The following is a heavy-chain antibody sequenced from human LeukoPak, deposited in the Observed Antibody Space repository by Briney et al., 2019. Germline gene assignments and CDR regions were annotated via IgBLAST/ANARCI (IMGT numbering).Heavy chain of an antibody. CDR3: ARGGGLDV. J-gene: IGHJ6*02. Sequence: GGSLRLSCAASGFTFSSYWMNWARQAPWKGLEWVASINHNGNVNYYVDSVKGRFTISRDNAKNSLYPQMSNLRAEDTAVHFCARGGGLDVWGQGATVTVSS. D-gene: IGHD3-16*01. V-gene: IGHV3-7*03. CDR1: GFTFSSYW. CDR2: INHNGNVN.